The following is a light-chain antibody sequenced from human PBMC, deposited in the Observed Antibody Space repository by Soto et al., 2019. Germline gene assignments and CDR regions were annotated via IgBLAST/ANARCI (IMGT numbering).Light chain of an antibody. CDR3: VSSTTSRSYV. CDR2: DII. Sequence: QSVLTLPASVSGSPGQSITISCTGTSSDVGAYIFVSWYQQHPGKAPKLMIYDIINRPSGVSNRFSGSKSGNTASLTISGLQAEDEADYYCVSSTTSRSYVFGTGTKVTVL. V-gene: IGLV2-14*03. J-gene: IGLJ1*01. CDR1: SSDVGAYIF.